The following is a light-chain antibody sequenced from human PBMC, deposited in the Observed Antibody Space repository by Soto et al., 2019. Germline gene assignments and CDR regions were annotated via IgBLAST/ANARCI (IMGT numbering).Light chain of an antibody. Sequence: AQSPPTPSPSPRESATLPCRASQSVSIYYFAWYQQKPGQAPMLLIHPAPSRATGVPDRFSGGGSGTAFTITISRLEPEGFAVYYCQQCGRSPGTFGQGTKVDSK. V-gene: IGKV3-20*01. J-gene: IGKJ1*01. CDR1: QSVSIYY. CDR2: PAP. CDR3: QQCGRSPGT.